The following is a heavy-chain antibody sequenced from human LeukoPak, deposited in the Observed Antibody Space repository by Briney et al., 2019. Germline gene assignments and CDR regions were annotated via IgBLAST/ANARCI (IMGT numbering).Heavy chain of an antibody. J-gene: IGHJ6*02. V-gene: IGHV3-21*01. CDR3: ARSFCTSATCSKGYSYYVMDV. Sequence: GGSLRLSCAASGFTFSSYAMNWVRQAPGKGLEWVSYISSGGHYTFYADSLKGRFTVPRDNAKNSLFLQMDSLRAEDTAVYYCARSFCTSATCSKGYSYYVMDVWGQGTTVAVSS. D-gene: IGHD2/OR15-2a*01. CDR1: GFTFSSYA. CDR2: ISSGGHYT.